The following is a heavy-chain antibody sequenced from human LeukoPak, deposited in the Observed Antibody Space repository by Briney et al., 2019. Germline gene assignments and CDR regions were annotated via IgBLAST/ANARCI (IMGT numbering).Heavy chain of an antibody. Sequence: GGSLRLSCAASGFTFSSYAMHWVRQAPGKGLEWVAVISYDGSNKYYADSVKGRFTISRDNAKNSLYLQMNSLRAEDTAVYYCARDIMAAADPYMDVWGKGTTVTVSS. CDR3: ARDIMAAADPYMDV. CDR2: ISYDGSNK. D-gene: IGHD6-13*01. V-gene: IGHV3-30-3*01. CDR1: GFTFSSYA. J-gene: IGHJ6*03.